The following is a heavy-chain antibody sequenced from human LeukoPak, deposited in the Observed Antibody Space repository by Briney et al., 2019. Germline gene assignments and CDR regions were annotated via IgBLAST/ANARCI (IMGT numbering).Heavy chain of an antibody. Sequence: GGSLRLSCAASGFAFSSQAMGWVRQAPGKGLEWVSAISDGGGSTYYADSVKGRFTISRDNSKNTLFLQMNSLRAEDTAVYYCAKDARRTSGWYFFDHWGQGTLVTVSS. CDR2: ISDGGGST. CDR1: GFAFSSQA. J-gene: IGHJ4*02. V-gene: IGHV3-23*01. D-gene: IGHD6-19*01. CDR3: AKDARRTSGWYFFDH.